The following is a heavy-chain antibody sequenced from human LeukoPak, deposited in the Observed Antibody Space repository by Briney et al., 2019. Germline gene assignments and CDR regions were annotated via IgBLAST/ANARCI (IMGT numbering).Heavy chain of an antibody. V-gene: IGHV3-48*03. CDR2: ISSSGSTI. D-gene: IGHD6-13*01. CDR3: ARVTAAGCDY. CDR1: GFTFSSYE. Sequence: GGSLRLSCAASGFTFSSYEMSWVRQAPGKGLEWVSYISSSGSTIYYADSLKGRFTISSDNAKNSLYLQVNSLRAEDTAVYYCARVTAAGCDYWGQGTLVTVSS. J-gene: IGHJ4*02.